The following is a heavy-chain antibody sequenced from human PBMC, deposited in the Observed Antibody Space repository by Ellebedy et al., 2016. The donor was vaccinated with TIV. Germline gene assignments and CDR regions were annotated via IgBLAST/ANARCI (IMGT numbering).Heavy chain of an antibody. CDR2: IYPGDSDA. Sequence: KVSCKGSGYSFTSYWIGWVRQLHGKGLEWMGIIYPGDSDARYSPSFQGQVTISADKSISTAYLQWSSLKASDTAMYYCARRITMVRAVIRETYAFDIWGQGTMVTVSS. D-gene: IGHD3-10*01. V-gene: IGHV5-51*01. CDR1: GYSFTSYW. CDR3: ARRITMVRAVIRETYAFDI. J-gene: IGHJ3*02.